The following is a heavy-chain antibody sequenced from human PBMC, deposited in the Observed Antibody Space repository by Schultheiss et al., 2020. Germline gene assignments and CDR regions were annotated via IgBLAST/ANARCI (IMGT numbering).Heavy chain of an antibody. D-gene: IGHD1-14*01. CDR2: INPNSGGT. V-gene: IGHV1-2*06. Sequence: GESLKISCKASGDNFTSSWIGWVRQAPGQGLEWMGRINPNSGGTNYAQKFQGRVTMTRDTSISTAYMELSSLRSEDTAVYYCASGTGDYYYYGMDVWGQGTTVTVSS. CDR3: ASGTGDYYYYGMDV. CDR1: GDNFTSSW. J-gene: IGHJ6*02.